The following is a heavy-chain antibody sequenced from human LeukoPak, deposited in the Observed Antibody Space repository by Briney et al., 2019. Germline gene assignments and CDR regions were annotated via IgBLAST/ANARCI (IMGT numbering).Heavy chain of an antibody. Sequence: SETLSLTCTVSGGSISIGGYYWSWIRQHPGKGLEWIGNIYYSGTTYYNPSLKSRVTISVDTSKNQFSLKLSSVTAADTAMYYCARASLDTSMVPFDYWGQGTLVTVSS. CDR2: IYYSGTT. CDR1: GGSISIGGYY. CDR3: ARASLDTSMVPFDY. D-gene: IGHD5-18*01. V-gene: IGHV4-31*03. J-gene: IGHJ4*02.